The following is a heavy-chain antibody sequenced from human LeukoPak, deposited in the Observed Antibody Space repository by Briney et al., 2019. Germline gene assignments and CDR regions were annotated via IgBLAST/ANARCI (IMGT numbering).Heavy chain of an antibody. J-gene: IGHJ4*02. Sequence: GGSLRLSCAASGFTFSSYGMHWVRQAPGKGLEWVAFIRYDGSNKYYADSVKGRFTISRDNSKNTLYPQMNSLRAEDTAVYYCAKDLGYYDSSGYYPIDYWGQGTLVTVSS. CDR3: AKDLGYYDSSGYYPIDY. D-gene: IGHD3-22*01. V-gene: IGHV3-30*02. CDR2: IRYDGSNK. CDR1: GFTFSSYG.